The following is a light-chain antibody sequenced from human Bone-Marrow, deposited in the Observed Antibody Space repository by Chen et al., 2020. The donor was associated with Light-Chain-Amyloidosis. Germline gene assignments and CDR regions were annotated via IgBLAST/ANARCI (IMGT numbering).Light chain of an antibody. CDR1: QSVSSY. Sequence: EIVLTQSPATLSLSPGERATLSCRASQSVSSYLAWYQQKPGQAPRLLIYDASNRATGIPARFSGSGSGTYFTLTISSLEPEDFADYYCQQRSNWPPLTFGQGTRLEIK. CDR3: QQRSNWPPLT. J-gene: IGKJ5*01. CDR2: DAS. V-gene: IGKV3-11*01.